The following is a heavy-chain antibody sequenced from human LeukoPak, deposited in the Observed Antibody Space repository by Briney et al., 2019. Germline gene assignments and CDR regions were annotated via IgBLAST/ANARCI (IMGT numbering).Heavy chain of an antibody. CDR2: ISWNSGHI. CDR3: AKDRRHTVSGGYFDL. D-gene: IGHD3-10*01. J-gene: IGHJ2*01. V-gene: IGHV3-9*01. Sequence: GGSLRLSCAAAGFTFSDYAMHWVRQAPGKGLEWVSGISWNSGHIGYADSVKGRFTISRDNAKNSLYLQMNSLRAGDTALYYCAKDRRHTVSGGYFDLWGRGTLVIVSS. CDR1: GFTFSDYA.